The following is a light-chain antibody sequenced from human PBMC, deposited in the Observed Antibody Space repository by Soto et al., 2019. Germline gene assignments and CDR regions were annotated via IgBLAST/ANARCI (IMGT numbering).Light chain of an antibody. CDR3: SSYTSSSTWV. J-gene: IGLJ3*02. CDR2: EVN. Sequence: QSALTQPASVSGSPGQSITISCTGTSSDVGAYNYVSWYQQHPGKAPKLMIYEVNYRPSGVSNRFSGSKSGITASLTISGLQTEDEADYYCSSYTSSSTWVFGGGTKLTVL. CDR1: SSDVGAYNY. V-gene: IGLV2-14*01.